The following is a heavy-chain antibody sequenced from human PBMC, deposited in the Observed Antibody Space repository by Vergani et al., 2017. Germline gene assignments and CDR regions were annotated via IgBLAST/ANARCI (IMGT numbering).Heavy chain of an antibody. Sequence: EVQLVESGGGLVKPGGSLRLSCAASGFTFSSYSMNWVRQAPGKGLEWVSSISSSSSYIYYADSVKGRFTISRDNAKNSLYLQMNSLRAEDTAVYYCARHPRVLRXYYDSSGTLYYFDYWGQGTLVTVSS. CDR3: ARHPRVLRXYYDSSGTLYYFDY. CDR1: GFTFSSYS. J-gene: IGHJ4*02. V-gene: IGHV3-21*01. D-gene: IGHD3-22*01. CDR2: ISSSSSYI.